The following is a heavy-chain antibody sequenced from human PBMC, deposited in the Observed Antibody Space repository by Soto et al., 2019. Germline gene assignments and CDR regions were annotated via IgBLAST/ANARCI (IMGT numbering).Heavy chain of an antibody. CDR2: ISGSGGRT. CDR1: GLNFRIYA. CDR3: DTAYYFDY. V-gene: IGHV3-23*01. J-gene: IGHJ4*02. D-gene: IGHD2-2*02. Sequence: PWGALLVSGASGGLNFRIYAMSWVRQAPGRGMEWVSGISGSGGRTYYADSVKGRFTISRDNSKNTLYLQMNSLRAEDTSVYYCDTAYYFDYWGQGTMVTVSS.